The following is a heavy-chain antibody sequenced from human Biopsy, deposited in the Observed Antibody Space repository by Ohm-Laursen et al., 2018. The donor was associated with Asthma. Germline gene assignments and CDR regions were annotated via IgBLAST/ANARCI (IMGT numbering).Heavy chain of an antibody. Sequence: GASVKVSCKASGYTFTSYYMHWVRQAPGQGLGWMGIINPSGGSTSYAQKFQGRVTMTRDTSTSTVYMELSSLRSEDTAVYYCASQSSGPDFWSGYYYFDYWGQGTLVTVSS. CDR1: GYTFTSYY. CDR2: INPSGGST. D-gene: IGHD3-3*01. CDR3: ASQSSGPDFWSGYYYFDY. J-gene: IGHJ4*02. V-gene: IGHV1-46*01.